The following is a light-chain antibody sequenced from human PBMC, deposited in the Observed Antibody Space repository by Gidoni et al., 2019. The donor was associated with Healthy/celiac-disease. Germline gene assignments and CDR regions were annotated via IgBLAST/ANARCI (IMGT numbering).Light chain of an antibody. CDR1: QSISSW. Sequence: DIQMTQSPYTLSASVGDRVTITCRASQSISSWLAWYQQKPGKAPKLLIYDASSLESGVPSRFSCSGSGTEFTLTISSLQPDDFATYYCQQYNSWTFGQGTKVEIK. CDR2: DAS. J-gene: IGKJ1*01. CDR3: QQYNSWT. V-gene: IGKV1-5*01.